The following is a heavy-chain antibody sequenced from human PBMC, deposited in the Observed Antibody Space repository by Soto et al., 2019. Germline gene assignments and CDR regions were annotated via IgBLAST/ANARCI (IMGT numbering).Heavy chain of an antibody. D-gene: IGHD4-17*01. Sequence: EVQLVESGGGLVQAGGSLRLSCAASGFTLSSDWMHWVRQAPGKGLVWVPHINSDGSVTSYADSVKGRFTISRDIAKNTLYLQMNSLRAEDTAVYYCARAAHFNYGGNYGFDYWGQGTLVIVSS. V-gene: IGHV3-74*01. CDR3: ARAAHFNYGGNYGFDY. CDR1: GFTLSSDW. CDR2: INSDGSVT. J-gene: IGHJ4*02.